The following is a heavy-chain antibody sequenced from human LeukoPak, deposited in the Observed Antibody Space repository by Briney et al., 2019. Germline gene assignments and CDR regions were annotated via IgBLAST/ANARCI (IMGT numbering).Heavy chain of an antibody. J-gene: IGHJ3*02. V-gene: IGHV3-9*01. CDR3: AKVTSMIVVLTGNDAFDI. CDR2: ISWNSGSI. Sequence: GGSLRLSCAASGFTFDDYAMHWVRQAPGKGPEWVSGISWNSGSIGYADSVKGRFTISRDNAKNSLYLQMNSLRAEDTALYYCAKVTSMIVVLTGNDAFDIWGQGTMVTVSS. CDR1: GFTFDDYA. D-gene: IGHD3-22*01.